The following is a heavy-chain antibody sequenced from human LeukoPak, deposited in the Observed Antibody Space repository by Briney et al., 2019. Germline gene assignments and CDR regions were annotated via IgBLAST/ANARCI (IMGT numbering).Heavy chain of an antibody. CDR3: AASGWETDAFDI. J-gene: IGHJ3*02. V-gene: IGHV4-30-4*07. CDR1: GGSISSGANS. CDR2: TYYSGST. Sequence: PSETLSLTCAVSGGSISSGANSWSWIRQPPGKGLEWIGYTYYSGSTYYNPSLKSRVTISVDTSKNQFSLKLSSVTAADTAVYYCAASGWETDAFDIWGQGTMVTVSS. D-gene: IGHD6-19*01.